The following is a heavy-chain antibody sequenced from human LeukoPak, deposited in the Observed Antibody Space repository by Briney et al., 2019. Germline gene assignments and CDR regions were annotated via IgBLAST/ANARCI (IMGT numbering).Heavy chain of an antibody. CDR3: ARKKFMAAGGFDP. V-gene: IGHV4-59*01. J-gene: IGHJ5*02. CDR2: IYYSGGT. Sequence: SETLSLTCTVSGGAISNYYWSWIHQPPGKGLEWIGYIYYSGGTYYNPSLKSRVTISLDTSKNHFSLKLSSVTAADTAVYYCARKKFMAAGGFDPWGQGTLVTVSS. CDR1: GGAISNYY. D-gene: IGHD6-13*01.